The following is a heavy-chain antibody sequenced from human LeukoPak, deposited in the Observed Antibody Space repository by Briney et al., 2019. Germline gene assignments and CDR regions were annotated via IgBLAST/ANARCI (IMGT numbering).Heavy chain of an antibody. D-gene: IGHD3-9*01. CDR1: GYSFTSYW. CDR2: IYPGDSDT. J-gene: IGHJ5*02. V-gene: IGHV5-51*01. Sequence: GESLKISCKGSGYSFTSYWIGWVRQMPGKDLEWMGIIYPGDSDTRYSPSFQGQVTISADKSISTAYLQWSSLKASVFFIKQKTAYEILTGLSPWGQGTLVTVSS. CDR3: TAYEILTGLSP.